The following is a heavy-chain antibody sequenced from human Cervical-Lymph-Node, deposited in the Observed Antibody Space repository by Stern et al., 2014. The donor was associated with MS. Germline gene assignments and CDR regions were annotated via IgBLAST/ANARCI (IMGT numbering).Heavy chain of an antibody. V-gene: IGHV4-59*01. D-gene: IGHD5-24*01. CDR3: ARGGRDGYNYWYFAL. CDR1: GDSITDYY. CDR2: IFHSGTT. Sequence: QAQLQESGPGLVKPSETLSLTCTVSGDSITDYYWSWIRQPPGKGLEWIGYIFHSGTTNYNPSLKSRVTMSADTSKKQFSLILTSVTAADTAVYFCARGGRDGYNYWYFALWGRGTLVTVSS. J-gene: IGHJ2*01.